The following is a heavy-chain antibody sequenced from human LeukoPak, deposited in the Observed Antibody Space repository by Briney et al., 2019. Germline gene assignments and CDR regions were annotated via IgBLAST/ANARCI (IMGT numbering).Heavy chain of an antibody. D-gene: IGHD3-3*01. CDR2: IYYSGST. Sequence: RPSETLSLTCTVSGGSISSSSYYWGWIRQPPGKGLEWIGSIYYSGSTYYNPSLKSRVTISVDTSKNQFSLKLSSVTAADTVVYYCARDAQLNTIFGVVIFFDYWGQGTLVTVSS. CDR1: GGSISSSSYY. J-gene: IGHJ4*02. V-gene: IGHV4-39*07. CDR3: ARDAQLNTIFGVVIFFDY.